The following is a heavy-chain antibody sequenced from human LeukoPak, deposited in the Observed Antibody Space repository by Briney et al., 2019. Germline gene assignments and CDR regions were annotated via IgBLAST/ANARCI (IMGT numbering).Heavy chain of an antibody. J-gene: IGHJ5*02. V-gene: IGHV4-39*01. CDR3: ARPPYVDTAMIGFDP. D-gene: IGHD5-18*01. CDR1: GGSISSSSYY. Sequence: SETLSLTCTVSGGSISSSSYYWGWIRQPPGKGLEWIGSIYYSGSTYYNPSLKSRVTISVDTSKNQFSLKLSSMTAADTAVYYCARPPYVDTAMIGFDPWGQGTLVTVSS. CDR2: IYYSGST.